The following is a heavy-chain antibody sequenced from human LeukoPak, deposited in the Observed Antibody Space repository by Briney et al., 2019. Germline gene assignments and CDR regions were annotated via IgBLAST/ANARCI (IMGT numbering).Heavy chain of an antibody. CDR3: ARWAGTGKHAFDI. Sequence: PSETLSLTCTVSGGSISSYYWSWIRQPPGKGLEWIGYIYYSGSTNYNPSLKSRVTISVDTSKNQFSLKPSSVTAADTAVYYCARWAGTGKHAFDIWGQGTMVTVSS. CDR1: GGSISSYY. D-gene: IGHD1/OR15-1a*01. J-gene: IGHJ3*02. CDR2: IYYSGST. V-gene: IGHV4-59*08.